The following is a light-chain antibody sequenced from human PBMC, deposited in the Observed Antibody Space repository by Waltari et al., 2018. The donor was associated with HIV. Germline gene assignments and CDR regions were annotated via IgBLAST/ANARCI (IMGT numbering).Light chain of an antibody. J-gene: IGLJ1*01. CDR2: DVS. CDR3: CSYAGSYTVYV. Sequence: QSALTQPRSVSGYPGQSVTISCPGPSSDVGGYNFVSLYQQHPGKAPKLMIYDVSKRPSGVPDRFSGSKSGNTASLTISGLQAEDEADYYCCSYAGSYTVYVFGTGTKVTVL. CDR1: SSDVGGYNF. V-gene: IGLV2-11*01.